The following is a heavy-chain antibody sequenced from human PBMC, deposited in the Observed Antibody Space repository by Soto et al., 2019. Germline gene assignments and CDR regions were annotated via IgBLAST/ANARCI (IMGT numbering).Heavy chain of an antibody. Sequence: SETLSLTCTVSGGSISSGDYYRIWIRQPPGKVLEWIGYIYYSGSTYYNPSLKSRVTISVDTSKNQFPLKLSSVTAADTAVYYCARGVARSYFSDYWGQGTLVTVSS. CDR2: IYYSGST. CDR1: GGSISSGDYY. CDR3: ARGVARSYFSDY. V-gene: IGHV4-30-4*01. D-gene: IGHD1-26*01. J-gene: IGHJ4*02.